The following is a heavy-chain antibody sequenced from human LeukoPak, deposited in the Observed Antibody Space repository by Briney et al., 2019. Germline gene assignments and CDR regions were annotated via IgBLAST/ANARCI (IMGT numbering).Heavy chain of an antibody. Sequence: ASVKVSCKASGYIFTDYYMHWVRQAPGQELGWMGRINPNSGGTNYAQKFQGRVTMTGDTSISTAYTELSSLRSDDTAVYYCARGRLVGQWLVRSFDYWGQGTLVTVSS. CDR1: GYIFTDYY. V-gene: IGHV1/OR15-1*01. CDR2: INPNSGGT. D-gene: IGHD6-19*01. CDR3: ARGRLVGQWLVRSFDY. J-gene: IGHJ4*02.